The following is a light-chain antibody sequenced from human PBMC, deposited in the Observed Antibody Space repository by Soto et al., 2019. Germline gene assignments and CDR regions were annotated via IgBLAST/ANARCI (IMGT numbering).Light chain of an antibody. CDR2: EAS. Sequence: DIQMAQSPSTLSASVGDRVTITCRASQSISSWLAWYQQKPGKAPKLLIYEASTLKSGVPSRFSGSGSGTDFTLAISSLQPEDSATYYCLQDINYPWTFGQGTKVDIK. CDR3: LQDINYPWT. V-gene: IGKV1-5*03. J-gene: IGKJ1*01. CDR1: QSISSW.